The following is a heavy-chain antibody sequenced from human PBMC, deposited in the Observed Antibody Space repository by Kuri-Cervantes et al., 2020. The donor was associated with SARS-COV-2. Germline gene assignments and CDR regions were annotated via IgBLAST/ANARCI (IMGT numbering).Heavy chain of an antibody. CDR2: LDPEVGGT. Sequence: ASVKVSCKVSGYTLTDLSMHWVRQAPGDGLEWRGGLDPEVGGTIYAQKFQGRVTMTEDTSTDTAYMELSSLRSEDTAVFYCGAVGVVPAAETIDYWGQGTLVTVSS. J-gene: IGHJ4*02. V-gene: IGHV1-24*01. D-gene: IGHD2-2*01. CDR1: GYTLTDLS. CDR3: GAVGVVPAAETIDY.